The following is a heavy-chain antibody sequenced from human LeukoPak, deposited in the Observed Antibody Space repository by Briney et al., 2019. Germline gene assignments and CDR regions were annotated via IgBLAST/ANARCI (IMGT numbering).Heavy chain of an antibody. Sequence: ASVKVSCKASGYTFTGYYMHWVRQAPGQGLEWMGWINPNSGGTNYSQKFQGRVTMTRDTSISTAYMELSRLRSADTAVYYCASLVSSSPLGYCSGGSCYSQDYFDYWGQGTLVTVSS. CDR3: ASLVSSSPLGYCSGGSCYSQDYFDY. J-gene: IGHJ4*02. CDR1: GYTFTGYY. D-gene: IGHD2-15*01. V-gene: IGHV1-2*02. CDR2: INPNSGGT.